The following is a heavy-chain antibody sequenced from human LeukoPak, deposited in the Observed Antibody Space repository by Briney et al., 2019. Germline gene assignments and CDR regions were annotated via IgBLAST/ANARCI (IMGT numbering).Heavy chain of an antibody. V-gene: IGHV3-43*01. CDR3: AELGITMIGGV. Sequence: GGSLRLSCAASGFTFDDYTMHWVRQAPGKGLEWVSLISWDGGSTYYADSVKGRFTISRDNSKNSLYLQMNSLRTEDTAVYYCAELGITMIGGVWGKGTTVTISS. CDR2: ISWDGGST. CDR1: GFTFDDYT. J-gene: IGHJ6*04. D-gene: IGHD3-10*02.